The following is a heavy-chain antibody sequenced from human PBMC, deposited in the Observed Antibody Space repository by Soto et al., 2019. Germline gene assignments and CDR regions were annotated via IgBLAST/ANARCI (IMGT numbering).Heavy chain of an antibody. J-gene: IGHJ3*02. CDR1: GFTFTSSA. CDR2: IVVHSGNT. V-gene: IGHV1-58*01. CDR3: VSSGGVIRLQDAFDI. D-gene: IGHD3-10*01. Sequence: SVKVSCKASGFTFTSSAVQWVRQARGQRLEWIGWIVVHSGNTNYAQQFQERATVTRDMSTSTAYMELSSLRSEDTAVYYCVSSGGVIRLQDAFDIWGQGTTVTVSS.